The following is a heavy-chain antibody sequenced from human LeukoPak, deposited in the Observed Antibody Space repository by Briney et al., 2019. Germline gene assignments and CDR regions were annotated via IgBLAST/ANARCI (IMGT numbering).Heavy chain of an antibody. V-gene: IGHV3-74*01. CDR2: ISPDGSQT. J-gene: IGHJ4*02. CDR1: FW. Sequence: FWMHWVRQAPGKGLMWVSQISPDGSQTFYADSVKGRFTISRDNAKNTLFLQMDSLRAEDTALYYCVRSLRSADFWGQGTLVTVSS. CDR3: VRSLRSADF.